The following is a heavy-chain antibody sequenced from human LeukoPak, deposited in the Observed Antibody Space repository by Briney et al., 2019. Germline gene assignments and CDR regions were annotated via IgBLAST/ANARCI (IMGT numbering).Heavy chain of an antibody. CDR3: AKRISGYSSSWYYMDV. D-gene: IGHD6-13*01. CDR2: ISGSGGST. Sequence: PGGSLRLSCAASGVTFINYDMNWVRQAPGKGLEWVSAISGSGGSTYYTDSVKGRFTISRDNFKNTLYLQMNTLRAEDTAIYYCAKRISGYSSSWYYMDVWGKGTTVTISS. V-gene: IGHV3-23*01. J-gene: IGHJ6*03. CDR1: GVTFINYD.